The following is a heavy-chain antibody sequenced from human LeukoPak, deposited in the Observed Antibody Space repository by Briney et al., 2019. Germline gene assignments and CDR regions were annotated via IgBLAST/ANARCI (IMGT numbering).Heavy chain of an antibody. Sequence: QAGGSLRLSCTASGFSFGDYGMSWVRQAPGKGLEWVANIKQDGSETYYVDSVKGRFSVSRDNAKNSLFLQMNSLRAEDTAIYFCARDISSWPFPPQHWGQGTLVTVSS. CDR3: ARDISSWPFPPQH. J-gene: IGHJ1*01. CDR1: GFSFGDYG. CDR2: IKQDGSET. D-gene: IGHD2-2*01. V-gene: IGHV3-7*05.